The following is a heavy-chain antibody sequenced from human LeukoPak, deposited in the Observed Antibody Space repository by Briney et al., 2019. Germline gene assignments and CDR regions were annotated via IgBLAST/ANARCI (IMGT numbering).Heavy chain of an antibody. J-gene: IGHJ4*02. CDR3: ATPRGVPYYFDY. Sequence: ASVKVSCMASGYTFTSYGISWVRQAPGQGLEWMGWISAYNGNTNYAQKLQGRVTMTTDTSTSTAYMELRSLRSDDTAVYYCATPRGVPYYFDYWGQGTLATVSS. D-gene: IGHD3-16*01. CDR2: ISAYNGNT. V-gene: IGHV1-18*01. CDR1: GYTFTSYG.